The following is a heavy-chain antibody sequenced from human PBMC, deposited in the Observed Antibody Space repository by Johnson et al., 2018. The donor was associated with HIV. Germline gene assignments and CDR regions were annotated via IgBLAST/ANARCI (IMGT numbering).Heavy chain of an antibody. J-gene: IGHJ3*02. CDR1: GFTFSSYA. D-gene: IGHD3-16*01. CDR3: ARGRGALDI. CDR2: ISYDGSNK. V-gene: IGHV3-30-3*01. Sequence: QVKLVESGGGVVQPGRSLRLSCAASGFTFSSYAMHWVRQAPGKGLEWVAVISYDGSNKYYADSVKGRFTISRDNSKNTLYLQMNSLRAEDTAVYYCARGRGALDIWGQGTMVTVSS.